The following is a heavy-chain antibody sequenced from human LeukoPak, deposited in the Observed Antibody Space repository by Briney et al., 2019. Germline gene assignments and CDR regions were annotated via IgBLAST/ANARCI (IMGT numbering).Heavy chain of an antibody. J-gene: IGHJ6*02. V-gene: IGHV3-15*01. CDR3: TTGSLRYCTNGVCWDYYYYYYGMDV. D-gene: IGHD2-8*01. CDR1: GFTFSNAW. CDR2: IKSKTDGGTT. Sequence: PGGSLRLSCAASGFTFSNAWMSWVRQAPGKGLEWVGRIKSKTDGGTTDYAAPVKGRFTISRDDSKNTLYLQMNSLKTEDTAVYYCTTGSLRYCTNGVCWDYYYYYYGMDVWGQGTTVTVSS.